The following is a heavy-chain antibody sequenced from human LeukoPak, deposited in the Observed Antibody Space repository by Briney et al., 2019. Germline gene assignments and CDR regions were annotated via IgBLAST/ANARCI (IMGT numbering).Heavy chain of an antibody. CDR2: INHSGST. J-gene: IGHJ5*02. CDR1: GGSFSGYY. CDR3: ARDLYYGTRNWFDP. Sequence: KPSETLSLTCAVYGGSFSGYYWSWIRQPPGKGLEWIGEINHSGSTNYNPSLKSRVTISVDTSKNQLSLKLSSVTAADTAVYYCARDLYYGTRNWFDPWGQGTLVTVSS. D-gene: IGHD2-21*01. V-gene: IGHV4-34*01.